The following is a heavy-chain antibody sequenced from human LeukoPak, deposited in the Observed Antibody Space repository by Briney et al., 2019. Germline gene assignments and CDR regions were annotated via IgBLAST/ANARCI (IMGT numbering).Heavy chain of an antibody. D-gene: IGHD6-19*01. Sequence: SETLSLTCTVSGGSISSYYWSWIRQPPGKGLEYIGYIYNSGSTNYNPSLKSRVTMSVDTSKNQFSLKLSSVTAAATAVYYCARVTSGLFDNWSQGTLVTVSS. J-gene: IGHJ4*02. CDR1: GGSISSYY. V-gene: IGHV4-59*01. CDR3: ARVTSGLFDN. CDR2: IYNSGST.